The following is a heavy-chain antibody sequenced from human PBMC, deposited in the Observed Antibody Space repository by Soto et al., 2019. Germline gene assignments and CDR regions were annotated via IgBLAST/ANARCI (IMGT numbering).Heavy chain of an antibody. V-gene: IGHV3-73*02. J-gene: IGHJ6*02. CDR3: TADTAMTNYGMDV. CDR1: GFTFSGSA. D-gene: IGHD5-18*01. Sequence: EVRLVESGGGLVQPGGSLKLSCAASGFTFSGSAMHWVRQASGKGLEWVGRIRSKANSYATAYAASVKGRFTISRDDSKNTAYLQMNSLKTEDTAVYYCTADTAMTNYGMDVWGQGTTVTVSS. CDR2: IRSKANSYAT.